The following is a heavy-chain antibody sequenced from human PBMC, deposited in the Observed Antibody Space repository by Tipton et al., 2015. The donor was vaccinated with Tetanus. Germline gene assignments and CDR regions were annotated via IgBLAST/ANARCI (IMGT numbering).Heavy chain of an antibody. CDR2: INHSGST. D-gene: IGHD5-12*01. CDR3: AGASRGYSGYDYRRSGGEANDY. V-gene: IGHV4-34*01. Sequence: TLSLTCAVYGGSFSGYYWSWIRQPPGKGLEWIGEINHSGSTNYNPSLKSRVTISVDTSKNQFSLKLSSVTAADTAVYYCAGASRGYSGYDYRRSGGEANDYWGQGTLVTVSS. J-gene: IGHJ4*02. CDR1: GGSFSGYY.